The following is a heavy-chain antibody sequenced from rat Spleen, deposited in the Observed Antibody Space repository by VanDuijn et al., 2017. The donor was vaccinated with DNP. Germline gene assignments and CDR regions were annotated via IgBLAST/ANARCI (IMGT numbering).Heavy chain of an antibody. Sequence: EVQLVESGRCLVQPGRSLKLSCAASRFTFSDYYTAWVRLAPAKGLESVATISYHGGTPYYRDSVKGRFTISRDNAQSTLYLQMDSLRSEDTATYYCTRHRTIMPYYYAMDAWGQGASVTVSS. V-gene: IGHV5-7*01. CDR1: RFTFSDYY. CDR2: ISYHGGTP. CDR3: TRHRTIMPYYYAMDA. D-gene: IGHD1-12*01. J-gene: IGHJ4*01.